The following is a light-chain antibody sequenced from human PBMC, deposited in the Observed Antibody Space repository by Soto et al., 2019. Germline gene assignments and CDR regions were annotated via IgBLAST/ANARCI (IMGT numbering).Light chain of an antibody. V-gene: IGKV1-8*01. J-gene: IGKJ4*01. CDR3: QQYYSYPLT. CDR2: AAF. Sequence: AIHLTQSPSSLPAPLGATVTITFRASQGISSYLAWYQQKPGKAPKLLIYAAFTLQSGVPSRFSGSGSGTDFTLTISCLQSEDFATYYCQQYYSYPLTFGGGTKVDIK. CDR1: QGISSY.